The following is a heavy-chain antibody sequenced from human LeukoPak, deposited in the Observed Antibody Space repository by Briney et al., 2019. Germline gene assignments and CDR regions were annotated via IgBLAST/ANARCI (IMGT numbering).Heavy chain of an antibody. V-gene: IGHV1-18*01. D-gene: IGHD3-9*01. J-gene: IGHJ5*02. CDR3: LPDGVRGYDILTGYPNWFVP. CDR1: GYAFTSYG. CDR2: VSAYNWNT. Sequence: GASVKASSKASGYAFTSYGISWVRQAPGQGLEWMGWVSAYNWNTNYAQKLQGRVTMTTDTSPSKAYMQLRSERADDPGVYHILPDGVRGYDILTGYPNWFVPWGQGTLLTVS.